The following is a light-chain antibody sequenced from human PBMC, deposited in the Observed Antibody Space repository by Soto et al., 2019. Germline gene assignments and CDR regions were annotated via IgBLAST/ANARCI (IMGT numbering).Light chain of an antibody. CDR2: DAS. CDR1: QSVYSSY. Sequence: EIVLTQSPGTLSLSPGERATLSCRASQSVYSSYLAWYQQKPGQAPRLLIYDASSRATGIPDRFSVSGSGTDFTLTISRLEPEDFAVYYCQQYGNLWTFGQGTKLEI. V-gene: IGKV3-20*01. J-gene: IGKJ2*02. CDR3: QQYGNLWT.